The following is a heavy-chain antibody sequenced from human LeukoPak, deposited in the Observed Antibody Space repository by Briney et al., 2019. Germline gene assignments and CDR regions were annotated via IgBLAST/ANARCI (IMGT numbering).Heavy chain of an antibody. CDR1: GYTFTGYY. CDR2: INPNSGGT. CDR3: ARGLWVRGAHNRAHYYYYMDV. D-gene: IGHD3-10*01. V-gene: IGHV1-2*06. J-gene: IGHJ6*03. Sequence: ASVKVSCKASGYTFTGYYMHWVRQAPGQGLEWMGRINPNSGGTNYAQKFQGRVTMTRDTSISTAYMELSRLRSDDTAVYYCARGLWVRGAHNRAHYYYYMDVWGKGTTVTVSS.